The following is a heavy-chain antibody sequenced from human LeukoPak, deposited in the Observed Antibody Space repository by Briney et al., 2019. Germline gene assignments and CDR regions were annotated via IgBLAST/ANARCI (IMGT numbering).Heavy chain of an antibody. Sequence: PGGSLRLSCAASGFTFSSYGMSWVRQAPGKGLEWVSAISGSGGSTYYADSVKGRFTISRDNSRNTLYLQMNSLRTEDTAVCYCAKDLNYGELVDSWGKGTLVTVSS. D-gene: IGHD4-17*01. CDR1: GFTFSSYG. CDR2: ISGSGGST. CDR3: AKDLNYGELVDS. J-gene: IGHJ4*02. V-gene: IGHV3-23*01.